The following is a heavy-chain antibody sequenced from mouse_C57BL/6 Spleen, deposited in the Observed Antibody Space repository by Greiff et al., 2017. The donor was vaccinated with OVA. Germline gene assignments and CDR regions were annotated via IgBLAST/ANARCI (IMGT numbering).Heavy chain of an antibody. V-gene: IGHV5-4*01. CDR1: GFTFSSYA. CDR3: ARDTTAGYFDY. J-gene: IGHJ2*01. Sequence: EVQVVESGGGLVKPGGSLKLSCAASGFTFSSYAMSWVRQTPEKRLEWVATISDGGSYTYYPDNVKGRFTISRDNAKNNLYLQMSHLKSEDTAMYYCARDTTAGYFDYWGQGTTLTVSS. D-gene: IGHD1-2*01. CDR2: ISDGGSYT.